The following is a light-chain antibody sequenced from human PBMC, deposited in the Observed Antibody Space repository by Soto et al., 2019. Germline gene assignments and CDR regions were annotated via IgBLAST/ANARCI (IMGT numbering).Light chain of an antibody. J-gene: IGKJ2*01. CDR2: GAS. CDR1: QTVVTY. Sequence: DIQMTQSPSPLSASVGDRVTITCRASQTVVTYVNWYQHKPRQAPKLLIYGASTLQTGVPSRFSGAGSLRDFSLTISSLQPEDAATYFCQQSYSNPYTFGPGTIVELK. V-gene: IGKV1-39*01. CDR3: QQSYSNPYT.